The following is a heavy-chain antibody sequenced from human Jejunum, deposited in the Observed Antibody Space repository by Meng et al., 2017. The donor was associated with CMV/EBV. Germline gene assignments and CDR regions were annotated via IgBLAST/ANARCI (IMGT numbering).Heavy chain of an antibody. Sequence: SGFTFSTYNMNWVRQAPGKGLEWVSYISSGSSTTYYADSVKGRITISRDNAKNSLYLQMNSLRAEDTAVYHCAKGISGGRSWFDPWGQGTQVTVSS. CDR3: AKGISGGRSWFDP. CDR2: ISSGSSTT. V-gene: IGHV3-48*04. D-gene: IGHD2-15*01. J-gene: IGHJ5*02. CDR1: GFTFSTYN.